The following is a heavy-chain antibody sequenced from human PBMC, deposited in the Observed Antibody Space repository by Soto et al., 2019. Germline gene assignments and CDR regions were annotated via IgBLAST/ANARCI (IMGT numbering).Heavy chain of an antibody. CDR3: AKGTSAIFYGGLDH. CDR2: FSGSGGST. J-gene: IGHJ4*02. CDR1: GFTFSSYA. D-gene: IGHD2-2*01. Sequence: EVQLLESGGGLVKPGGSLRLSCAASGFTFSSYAMSWVRQAPGKGLGWVSSFSGSGGSTYYADSVKGRFTISRDDSKNTLYMQMNSLRAEDTAVYYCAKGTSAIFYGGLDHWGQGTLVTVSS. V-gene: IGHV3-23*01.